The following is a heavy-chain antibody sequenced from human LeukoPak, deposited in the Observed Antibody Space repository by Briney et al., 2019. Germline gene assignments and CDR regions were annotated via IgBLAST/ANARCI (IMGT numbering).Heavy chain of an antibody. CDR1: GFIFSDYS. D-gene: IGHD2-15*01. CDR2: ISGSGGTT. V-gene: IGHV3-23*01. J-gene: IGHJ3*02. Sequence: GGSLRLSCAASGFIFSDYSMNWVRQAPGKGLEWVSSISGSGGTTYYADSVKGRFTISRDNSKNTHYLQMGSLRVEDTAVYYCAKIPGGWRADYAFNIWGPGTMVTVSS. CDR3: AKIPGGWRADYAFNI.